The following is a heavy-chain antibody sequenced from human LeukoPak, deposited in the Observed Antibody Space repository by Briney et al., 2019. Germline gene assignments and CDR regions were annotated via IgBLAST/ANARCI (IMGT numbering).Heavy chain of an antibody. Sequence: GGSLRLSCAASGFAFSSYAMSWVRQAPGKGLEWVSAISGSGGSTYYADSVKGRFTISRDNSKNTLYLQMNSLRAEDTAVYYCAARSAAGLFDYWGQGTLVTVSS. CDR2: ISGSGGST. J-gene: IGHJ4*02. CDR1: GFAFSSYA. D-gene: IGHD6-13*01. V-gene: IGHV3-23*01. CDR3: AARSAAGLFDY.